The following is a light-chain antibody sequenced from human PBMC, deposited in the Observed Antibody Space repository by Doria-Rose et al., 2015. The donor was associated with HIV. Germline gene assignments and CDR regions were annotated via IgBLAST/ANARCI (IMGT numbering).Light chain of an antibody. V-gene: IGKV3-20*01. CDR2: DGS. Sequence: QSPGTLSLSPGARATLSCRASQSFSSTYLAWYQQKPGQAPSLLIYDGSTRATGIPDRFSASGSGTDFTLTINRLEPEDFALYYCHQYGTSWTFGQGTKVEI. CDR3: HQYGTSWT. CDR1: QSFSSTY. J-gene: IGKJ1*01.